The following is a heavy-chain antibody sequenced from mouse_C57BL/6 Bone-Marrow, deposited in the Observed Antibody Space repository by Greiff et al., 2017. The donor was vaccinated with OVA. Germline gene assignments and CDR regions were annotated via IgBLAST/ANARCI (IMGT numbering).Heavy chain of an antibody. V-gene: IGHV1-69*01. D-gene: IGHD1-1*01. Sequence: QVQLKQPGAELVMPGASVKLSCKASGYTFTSYWMHWVKQRPGQGLEWIGEIGPSDSYTNYNQKFKGKSTLTVDKSSSTAYMQLSSLTSEDSAVYYCARWYYGSLWYFDVWGTGTTVTVSS. CDR2: IGPSDSYT. J-gene: IGHJ1*03. CDR3: ARWYYGSLWYFDV. CDR1: GYTFTSYW.